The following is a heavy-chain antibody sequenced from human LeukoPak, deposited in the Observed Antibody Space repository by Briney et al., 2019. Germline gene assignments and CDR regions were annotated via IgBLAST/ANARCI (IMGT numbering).Heavy chain of an antibody. J-gene: IGHJ3*02. V-gene: IGHV1-69*05. CDR2: IIPIFGTA. Sequence: SVKVSCKASGGTFTSDAISWARHAPGQGLEWMGGIIPIFGTANYAQKFQGRVTITTDESTSTAYMELSSLRYEDTAVYYCARDMGRYCSSTSCYAFDIWGQGTMVTVSS. CDR3: ARDMGRYCSSTSCYAFDI. D-gene: IGHD2-2*01. CDR1: GGTFTSDA.